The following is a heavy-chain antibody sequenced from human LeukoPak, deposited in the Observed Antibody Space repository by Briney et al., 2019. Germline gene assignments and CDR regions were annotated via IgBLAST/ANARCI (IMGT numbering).Heavy chain of an antibody. Sequence: SETLSLTCTVSGGFISIYYWRWIRHPPGEGLEWIRYIYYSGSNIYNTSLKSRVTISVDTSKNQFSLKLSSVTAADTAVYYCARVRYYYDSSGSQYNWFDPWGQGTLVTVSS. CDR2: IYYSGSN. CDR3: ARVRYYYDSSGSQYNWFDP. J-gene: IGHJ5*02. CDR1: GGFISIYY. V-gene: IGHV4-59*01. D-gene: IGHD3-22*01.